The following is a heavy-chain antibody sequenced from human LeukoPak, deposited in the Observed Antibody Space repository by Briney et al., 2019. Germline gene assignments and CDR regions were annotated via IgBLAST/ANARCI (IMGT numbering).Heavy chain of an antibody. D-gene: IGHD1-26*01. CDR3: ARGPYSGSYLDY. CDR1: GGSISSYY. J-gene: IGHJ4*02. Sequence: SETLSLTCTVSGGSISSYYWSWIRQPPGKGLEWIGYIYYSGSTNYNPSLKSRVTMSLDTSKNLFSLNLTSVTATDTAVYYCARGPYSGSYLDYWGQGTLVTVSS. CDR2: IYYSGST. V-gene: IGHV4-59*08.